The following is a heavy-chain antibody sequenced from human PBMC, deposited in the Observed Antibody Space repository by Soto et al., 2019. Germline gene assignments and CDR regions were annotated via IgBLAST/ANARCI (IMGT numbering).Heavy chain of an antibody. Sequence: PSETLTLTCSVSGGSISGANNYWNWIRQHPGKGLEWIGYIFYTGTTYYNPSLKSRVTMSVDTSENKFSLKLTSVTAADTAVYYCARKAYSIFHYFDKWGQGTLVTVSS. CDR1: GGSISGANNY. D-gene: IGHD4-4*01. V-gene: IGHV4-31*03. CDR2: IFYTGTT. J-gene: IGHJ4*02. CDR3: ARKAYSIFHYFDK.